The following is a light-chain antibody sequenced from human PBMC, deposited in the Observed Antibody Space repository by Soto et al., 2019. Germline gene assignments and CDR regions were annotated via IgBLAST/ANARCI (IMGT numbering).Light chain of an antibody. CDR3: HQYGSSPGT. V-gene: IGKV3-20*01. CDR1: QSVASNA. J-gene: IGKJ5*01. CDR2: DAS. Sequence: IVLTQSPGTLSLSPGERATVSCRASQSVASNALAWYQQKGGQAPRLVLNDASSRATGIPDRFSGGGSGTDFTLTISRLEPEDFALYYCHQYGSSPGTFGQGTRLEI.